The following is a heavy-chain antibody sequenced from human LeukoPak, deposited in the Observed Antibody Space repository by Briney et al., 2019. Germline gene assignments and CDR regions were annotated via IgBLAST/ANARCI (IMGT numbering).Heavy chain of an antibody. J-gene: IGHJ4*02. CDR2: INGSGGGT. Sequence: GGSLRLSCAASGFTFSSYAMSWVRQAPGEGLEWVSAINGSGGGTYYADSVKGRFTISRDNSKNTLNLQMNSLRAEDTAVYYCAKERYYDSSGLSNYFDYWGQGTLVTVSS. CDR3: AKERYYDSSGLSNYFDY. D-gene: IGHD3-22*01. CDR1: GFTFSSYA. V-gene: IGHV3-23*01.